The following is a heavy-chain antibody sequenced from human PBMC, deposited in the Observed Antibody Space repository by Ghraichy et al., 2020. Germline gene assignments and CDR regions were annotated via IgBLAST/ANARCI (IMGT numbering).Heavy chain of an antibody. Sequence: GESLNISCAASGFIFTNSWMSWVRQGPGKGLEWVGRVKSKSDGGTTDYAAPVRGRFTISRDDSKKMVYLQMNSLKTEDTAVYYCTTRLRGYWGQGTLVTVSS. CDR2: VKSKSDGGTT. CDR3: TTRLRGY. CDR1: GFIFTNSW. V-gene: IGHV3-15*01. J-gene: IGHJ4*02.